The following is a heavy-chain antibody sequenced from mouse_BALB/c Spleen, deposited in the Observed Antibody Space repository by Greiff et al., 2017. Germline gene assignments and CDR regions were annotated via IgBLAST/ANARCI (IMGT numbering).Heavy chain of an antibody. CDR2: ISSGGST. CDR3: AREDYYGSRGTWFAY. Sequence: EVQWVESGGGLVKPGGSLKLSCAASGFTFSSYAMSWVRQTPEKRLEWVASISSGGSTYYPDSVKGRFTISRDNARNILYLQMSSLRSEDTAMYYCAREDYYGSRGTWFAYWGQGTLVTVSA. D-gene: IGHD1-1*01. J-gene: IGHJ3*01. CDR1: GFTFSSYA. V-gene: IGHV5-6-5*01.